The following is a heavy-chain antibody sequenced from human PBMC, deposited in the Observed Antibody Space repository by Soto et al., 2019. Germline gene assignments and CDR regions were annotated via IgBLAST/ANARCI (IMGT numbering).Heavy chain of an antibody. CDR2: IIPIFGTA. V-gene: IGHV1-69*13. CDR3: AGPRYGSGSYYNVPFYYGMDV. J-gene: IGHJ6*02. D-gene: IGHD3-10*01. CDR1: GGTFSSYA. Sequence: SVKVSCKASGGTFSSYAISWVRQAPGQGLEWMGGIIPIFGTANYAQKFQGRATITADESTSTAYMELSSLRSEDTAVYYCAGPRYGSGSYYNVPFYYGMDVWGQGTTVTVSS.